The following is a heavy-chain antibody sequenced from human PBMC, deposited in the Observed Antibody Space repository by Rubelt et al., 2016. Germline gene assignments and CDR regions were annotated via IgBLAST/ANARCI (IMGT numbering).Heavy chain of an antibody. CDR2: ISYDGSIK. CDR1: GFTFRRYA. Sequence: QVQLVESGGGVVQPGRSLRLSCAASGFTFRRYAMHWVRQAPGKGLEWVAVISYDGSIKYYADSVEGRFTISRDNSKYTVYLQMDSLRADDTAVYYCARDNMMTPLPHAFDVWGQGTMVTVSS. CDR3: ARDNMMTPLPHAFDV. V-gene: IGHV3-30*04. J-gene: IGHJ3*01. D-gene: IGHD3-16*01.